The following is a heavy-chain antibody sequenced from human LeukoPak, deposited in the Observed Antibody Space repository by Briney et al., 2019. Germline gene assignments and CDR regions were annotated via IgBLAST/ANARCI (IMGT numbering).Heavy chain of an antibody. CDR1: GGSISSYY. D-gene: IGHD4-11*01. CDR2: IHSSGST. CDR3: ARRGYSNYLYYFDY. J-gene: IGHJ4*02. V-gene: IGHV4-4*07. Sequence: PSETLSLTCTVSGGSISSYYWSWIRQPAGEGLEWIGRIHSSGSTDYNPSLKSRVTMSVDTSKNQLSLKMSSVTAADTAVYYCARRGYSNYLYYFDYWGQGTLVTVSS.